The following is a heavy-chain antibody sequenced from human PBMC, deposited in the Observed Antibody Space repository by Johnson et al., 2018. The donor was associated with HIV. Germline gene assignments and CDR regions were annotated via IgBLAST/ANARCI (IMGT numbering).Heavy chain of an antibody. V-gene: IGHV3-30*04. J-gene: IGHJ3*02. CDR3: AKDRVGIYGEPWDI. D-gene: IGHD1-14*01. CDR1: GFTFSYYA. CDR2: ISYDGSNK. Sequence: QVQLVESGGGVVQPGRSLRLSCAASGFTFSYYAMHWVRQAPGKGLEWVAVISYDGSNKYYADSVKGRFTISRDNSKNTLYLQMNSLRAEDTAVYYCAKDRVGIYGEPWDIWGQGTMVTVSS.